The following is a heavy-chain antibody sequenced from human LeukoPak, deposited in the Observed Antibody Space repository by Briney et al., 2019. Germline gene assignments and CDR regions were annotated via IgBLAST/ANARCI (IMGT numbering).Heavy chain of an antibody. CDR1: GGSISSGGYY. J-gene: IGHJ5*02. CDR3: ARAPVSIFSPYGSWFDP. V-gene: IGHV4-31*03. CDR2: IYYSGST. Sequence: PSQTLSLTCTVSGGSISSGGYYWSWIRQHPGKGLEWIGYIYYSGSTYYNPSLKSRVTISVDTSKNQFSLKLSSVTAADTAVYYCARAPVSIFSPYGSWFDPWGQGTLVTVSS. D-gene: IGHD3-9*01.